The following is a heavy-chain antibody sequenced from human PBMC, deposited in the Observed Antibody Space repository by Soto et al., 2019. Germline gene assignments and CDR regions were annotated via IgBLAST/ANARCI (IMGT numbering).Heavy chain of an antibody. V-gene: IGHV4-34*01. CDR1: CGSIIGFY. CDR2: INHSGST. CDR3: ARGPPFGIPVDY. D-gene: IGHD2-21*01. J-gene: IGHJ4*02. Sequence: SETLPLTCAVVCGSIIGFYWSCIRQHPGKGLEWIGEINHSGSTNYNPSLKSRVTISVDTSKNQFSLKLSSVTAADTAVYYCARGPPFGIPVDYWGQGTLVTVSS.